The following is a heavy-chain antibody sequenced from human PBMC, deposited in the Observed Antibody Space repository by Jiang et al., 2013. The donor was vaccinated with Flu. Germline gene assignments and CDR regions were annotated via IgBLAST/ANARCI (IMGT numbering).Heavy chain of an antibody. CDR1: GGSISSSSYY. CDR2: IYYSGST. CDR3: ARRGFTDPNDY. V-gene: IGHV4-39*01. Sequence: SGPGLVKPSETLSLTCTVSGGSISSSSYYWGWIRQPPGKGLEWIGSIYYSGSTYYNPSLKSRVTISVDTSKNQFSLKLSSVTAADTAVYYCARRGFTDPNDYWGQGTLVTVSS. D-gene: IGHD3-16*01. J-gene: IGHJ4*02.